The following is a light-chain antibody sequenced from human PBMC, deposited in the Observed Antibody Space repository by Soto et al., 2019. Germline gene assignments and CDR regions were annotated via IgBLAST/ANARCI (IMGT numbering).Light chain of an antibody. CDR3: HHYGSSPRT. Sequence: EIVLTQSPGTLSLTPGERAILSCRASQSVSSSYLAWYQQKPGQAPRLLIYNASSRTTGIPDRFSGSGSGTDFTLTISRLEPEDFAVYYCHHYGSSPRTFGQGTKVEIK. CDR1: QSVSSSY. V-gene: IGKV3-20*01. J-gene: IGKJ1*01. CDR2: NAS.